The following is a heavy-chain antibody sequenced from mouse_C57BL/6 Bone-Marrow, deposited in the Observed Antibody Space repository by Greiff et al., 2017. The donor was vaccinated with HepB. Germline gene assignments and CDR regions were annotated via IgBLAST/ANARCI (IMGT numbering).Heavy chain of an antibody. CDR1: GYTFTSYW. V-gene: IGHV1-5*01. Sequence: EVQRVESGTVLARPGASVKMSCKTSGYTFTSYWMHWVKQRPGQGLEWIGAIYPGNSDTSYNQKFKGKAKLTAVKSASTAYRELSSLTNEDSAVYYCTSPFYYGTYFDYWGQGTTLTVSS. J-gene: IGHJ2*01. D-gene: IGHD1-1*01. CDR3: TSPFYYGTYFDY. CDR2: IYPGNSDT.